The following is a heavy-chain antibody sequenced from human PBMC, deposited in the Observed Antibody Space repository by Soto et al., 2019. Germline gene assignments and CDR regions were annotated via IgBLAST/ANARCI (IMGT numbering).Heavy chain of an antibody. CDR1: GGTFSSYA. J-gene: IGHJ4*02. CDR2: IIPIFGTA. V-gene: IGHV1-69*01. CDR3: ARDRGITIFGVATGVFDY. Sequence: QVQLVQSGAEVKKPGSSVKVSCKASGGTFSSYAISWVRQAPGQGLEWMGGIIPIFGTANYAQKFQGRVTITADESTSTAYMELSSLRSEDTTVYYCARDRGITIFGVATGVFDYWGQGTLVTVSS. D-gene: IGHD3-3*01.